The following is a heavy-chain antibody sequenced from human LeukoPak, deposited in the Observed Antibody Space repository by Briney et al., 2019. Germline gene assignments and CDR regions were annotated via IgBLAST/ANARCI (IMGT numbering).Heavy chain of an antibody. V-gene: IGHV3-64D*09. J-gene: IGHJ4*02. CDR2: VSSNGGST. Sequence: PGGSLRLSCSASGFTFSSYAMYWVRQAPGKGLEYVSGVSSNGGSTYYADSVKGRFTISRDNSKNTLYLQMSSLRAEDTAVYYCVKITSGSGGDYWGQGTLVTVSS. CDR3: VKITSGSGGDY. D-gene: IGHD6-19*01. CDR1: GFTFSSYA.